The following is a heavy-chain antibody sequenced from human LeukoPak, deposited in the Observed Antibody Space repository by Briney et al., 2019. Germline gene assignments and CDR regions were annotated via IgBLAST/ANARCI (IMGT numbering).Heavy chain of an antibody. V-gene: IGHV3-30-3*01. CDR2: ISYDGSNK. CDR3: ARGPTVTTEYYFDY. D-gene: IGHD4-11*01. CDR1: GFTFSSYA. J-gene: IGHJ4*02. Sequence: GGSLRLSCAASGFTFSSYAMHWVRQAPGKGLEWVAVISYDGSNKYYADSVKGRFTISRDNSKNTLYLQMNSLRAEDTAVYYCARGPTVTTEYYFDYWGQGTLVTVSS.